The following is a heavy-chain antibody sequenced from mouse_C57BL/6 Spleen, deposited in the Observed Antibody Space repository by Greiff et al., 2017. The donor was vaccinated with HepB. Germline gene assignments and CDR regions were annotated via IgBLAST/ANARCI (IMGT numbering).Heavy chain of an antibody. V-gene: IGHV1-80*01. CDR2: IYPGDGDT. CDR3: ARSTYGNYPDY. CDR1: GYAFSSYW. D-gene: IGHD2-1*01. J-gene: IGHJ2*01. Sequence: QVQLQQSGAELVKPGASVKISCKASGYAFSSYWMNWVKQRPGKGLEWIGQIYPGDGDTNYNGKFKGKATLTADKSYSTAYMQLSSLTSEDSAVYLCARSTYGNYPDYWGQGTTLTVSS.